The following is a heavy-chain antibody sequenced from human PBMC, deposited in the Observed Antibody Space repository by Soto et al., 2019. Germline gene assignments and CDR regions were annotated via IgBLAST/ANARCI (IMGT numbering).Heavy chain of an antibody. J-gene: IGHJ4*02. CDR1: GYSFTSYY. D-gene: IGHD3-22*01. CDR2: INPIGGST. V-gene: IGHV1-46*03. CDR3: ARGYYDSVF. Sequence: ASVKVSCKASGYSFTSYYMHWVRQAPGQGLEWMGIINPIGGSTGYAQKFQGRVTMTRDTSTSTVYVELSNLRSEDTAVYYCARGYYDSVFWGQGTLVTVSS.